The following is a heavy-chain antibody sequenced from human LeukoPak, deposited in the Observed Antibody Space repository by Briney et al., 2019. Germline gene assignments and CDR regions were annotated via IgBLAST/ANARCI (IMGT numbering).Heavy chain of an antibody. J-gene: IGHJ6*02. D-gene: IGHD1-26*01. CDR2: IYSSGII. CDR3: AGKVGVPTSYYGMDA. CDR1: GFIVSNNY. Sequence: PGGSLRLFCAASGFIVSNNYMSWVRQAPGKGLEWVSTIYSSGIIKYADSVKGRFTISRDNSRNTVYLEMNSLRAEDSAVYSCAGKVGVPTSYYGMDAWGQGTTVTVSS. V-gene: IGHV3-53*01.